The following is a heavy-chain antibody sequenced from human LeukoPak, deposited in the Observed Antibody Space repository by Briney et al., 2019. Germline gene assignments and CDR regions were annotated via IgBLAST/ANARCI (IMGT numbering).Heavy chain of an antibody. D-gene: IGHD3-16*02. CDR1: DYTFTSYG. CDR2: ISAYNGNT. CDR3: ARDYVPVRVIVYIHYGMDV. V-gene: IGHV1-18*01. Sequence: GASVKVSCKGSDYTFTSYGISWVRQAPGQGLEWMGWISAYNGNTNYAQKLQGRVTMTTDTSTSTAYMELRSLRSDDTAVYYCARDYVPVRVIVYIHYGMDVWGQGTTVTVSS. J-gene: IGHJ6*02.